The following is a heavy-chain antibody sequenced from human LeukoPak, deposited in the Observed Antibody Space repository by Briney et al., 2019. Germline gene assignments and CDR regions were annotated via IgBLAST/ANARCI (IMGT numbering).Heavy chain of an antibody. CDR2: IRYDGSNK. V-gene: IGHV3-30*02. D-gene: IGHD6-13*01. CDR3: AKVSGSSSWYLFDP. CDR1: GFTFSSYG. J-gene: IGHJ5*02. Sequence: GGSLRLSCAASGFTFSSYGMHWVRLAPGKGLEWVAFIRYDGSNKYYADSVKGRFTISRDNSKNTLYLQMNSLRAEDTAVYYCAKVSGSSSWYLFDPWGQGTLVTVSS.